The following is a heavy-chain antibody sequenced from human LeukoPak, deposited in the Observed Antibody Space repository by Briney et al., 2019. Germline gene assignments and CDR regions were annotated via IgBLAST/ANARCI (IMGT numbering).Heavy chain of an antibody. J-gene: IGHJ4*02. V-gene: IGHV1-69*06. CDR3: ASGHLAYCGGDCHPANDY. CDR1: GGTFSSYA. CDR2: IIPIFGTA. Sequence: GASVKVSCKASGGTFSSYAISWVRQAPGQGLEWMGGIIPIFGTANYAQKFQGRVTITADKSTSTAYMELSSLRSEDTAVYYCASGHLAYCGGDCHPANDYWGQGTLVTVSS. D-gene: IGHD2-21*02.